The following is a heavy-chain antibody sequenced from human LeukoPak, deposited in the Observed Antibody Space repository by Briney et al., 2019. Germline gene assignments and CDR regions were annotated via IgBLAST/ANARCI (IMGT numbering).Heavy chain of an antibody. CDR2: IFSGGST. V-gene: IGHV3-53*01. CDR1: GFNSSSYA. J-gene: IGHJ4*02. CDR3: ARGGGNSEFDY. Sequence: PGGSLRLSCAASGFNSSSYAMSWVRQAPGKGLEWVSVIFSGGSTYYADSVKGRFTISRDNSKNTLYLQMNSLRAEDTAVYYCARGGGNSEFDYWGQGTLVTVSS. D-gene: IGHD4-23*01.